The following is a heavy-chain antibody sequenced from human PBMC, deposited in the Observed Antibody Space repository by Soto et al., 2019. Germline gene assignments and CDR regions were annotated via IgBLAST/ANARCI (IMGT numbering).Heavy chain of an antibody. CDR2: ISAYNGNT. CDR1: GYTFTSYG. J-gene: IGHJ6*02. D-gene: IGHD3-22*01. V-gene: IGHV1-18*01. Sequence: QVQLVQSGAEVKKPGASVKVSCKASGYTFTSYGISWVRQAPGQGLEWMGWISAYNGNTNYAEKLQGRVSMTTDTTTTTANKKVRSLRTDDTAVYYRARDRYVVVIPGGYSCGMDVWGQGTPDPVSS. CDR3: ARDRYVVVIPGGYSCGMDV.